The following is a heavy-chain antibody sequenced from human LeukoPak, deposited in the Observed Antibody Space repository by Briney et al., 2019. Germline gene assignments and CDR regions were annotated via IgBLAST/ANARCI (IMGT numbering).Heavy chain of an antibody. V-gene: IGHV4-31*03. CDR1: GGSVSSGSYY. CDR3: ATGQQYYDFWSGYSTIPLDY. D-gene: IGHD3-3*01. CDR2: IYYSGST. Sequence: PSETLSLTCTVSGGSVSSGSYYWSWIRQPPGKGLEWIGYIYYSGSTYYNPSLKSRVTISVDTSKNQFSLKLSSVTAADTAVYYCATGQQYYDFWSGYSTIPLDYWGQGTLVTVSS. J-gene: IGHJ4*02.